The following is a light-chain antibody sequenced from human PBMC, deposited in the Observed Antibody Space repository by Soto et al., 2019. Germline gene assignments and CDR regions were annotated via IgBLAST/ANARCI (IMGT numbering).Light chain of an antibody. V-gene: IGLV2-14*01. CDR2: EVS. Sequence: QSALTQPASVSGSPGQSITISCTGTSIDVGGYNYVSWYQQHPGKAPKLMIYEVSNRPSGVSNRFSGSKSGNTASLTISGLQAEDEADYYCSSYTSSSTLVFGTGTKLTV. J-gene: IGLJ1*01. CDR3: SSYTSSSTLV. CDR1: SIDVGGYNY.